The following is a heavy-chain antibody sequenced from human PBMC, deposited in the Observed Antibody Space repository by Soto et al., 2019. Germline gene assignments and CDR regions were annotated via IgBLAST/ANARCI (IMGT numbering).Heavy chain of an antibody. CDR3: AKLSSPINDLAEPGPDY. V-gene: IGHV3-23*01. CDR1: EFIFSSFA. CDR2: VSRRGVNT. Sequence: GGSLRLSCVVSEFIFSSFALSWVRLAPGKGLEWVAAVSRRGVNTYYADSVKGRFTISRENAKNTLYLQMNSLRAEDTAVYYCAKLSSPINDLAEPGPDYRGQGTLVTVSS. D-gene: IGHD6-13*01. J-gene: IGHJ4*02.